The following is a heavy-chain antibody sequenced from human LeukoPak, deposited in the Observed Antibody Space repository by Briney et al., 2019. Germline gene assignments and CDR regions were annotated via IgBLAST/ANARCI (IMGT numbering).Heavy chain of an antibody. V-gene: IGHV3-11*01. CDR2: IRSSGSAI. D-gene: IGHD6-19*01. Sequence: GGSLRLSCAASGFTISDHDMSWIRQAPGKGLEWVSYIRSSGSAIYYADSVKGRFTISRDNAKNSLYLQMNSLRAEDTAVYYCARELAVAMVDWGQGTLVTVSS. CDR3: ARELAVAMVD. J-gene: IGHJ4*02. CDR1: GFTISDHD.